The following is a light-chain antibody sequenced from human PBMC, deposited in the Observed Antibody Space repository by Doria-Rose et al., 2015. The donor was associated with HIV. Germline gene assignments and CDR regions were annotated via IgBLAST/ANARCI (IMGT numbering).Light chain of an antibody. J-gene: IGKJ3*01. CDR3: QQYYDTPS. CDR1: QSLLYTSKNY. CDR2: WAS. V-gene: IGKV4-1*01. Sequence: QSPESLGMSLGERATLNCKSNQSLLYTSKNYLAWYQQKPGQPPKLLIYWASTRQSRVTARFSGSGSGTDFTLTISSLEAEDVAVYYCQQYYDTPSFGPGTTVDIK.